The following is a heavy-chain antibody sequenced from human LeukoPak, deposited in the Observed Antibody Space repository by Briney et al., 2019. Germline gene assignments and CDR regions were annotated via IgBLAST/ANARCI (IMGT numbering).Heavy chain of an antibody. D-gene: IGHD1-26*01. J-gene: IGHJ4*02. V-gene: IGHV3-30*03. Sequence: GGSLRLSCAASGFTFSSYGMHWVRQAPGKGLEWVAVISYDGINKYYADSVKGRFTISRDNSKNTLYLQMNSLRAEDTAVYYCAMLVVGATEGFDYWGQGTLVTVSS. CDR2: ISYDGINK. CDR1: GFTFSSYG. CDR3: AMLVVGATEGFDY.